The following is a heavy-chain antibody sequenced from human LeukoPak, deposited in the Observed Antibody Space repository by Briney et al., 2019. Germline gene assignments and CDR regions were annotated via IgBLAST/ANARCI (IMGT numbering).Heavy chain of an antibody. D-gene: IGHD5-12*01. Sequence: GASVKVSCKASGGTFSSYAISWVRQAPGQGLEWMGGIIPIFGTANYAQKFQGRVTITTDESTSAAYMELSSLRSEDTAVYYCASFGGYDLGDYWGQGTLVTVSS. V-gene: IGHV1-69*05. CDR2: IIPIFGTA. J-gene: IGHJ4*02. CDR3: ASFGGYDLGDY. CDR1: GGTFSSYA.